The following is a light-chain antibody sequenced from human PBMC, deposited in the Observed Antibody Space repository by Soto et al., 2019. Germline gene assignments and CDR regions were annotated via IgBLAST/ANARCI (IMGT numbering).Light chain of an antibody. V-gene: IGKV3-20*01. J-gene: IGKJ1*01. CDR2: GAS. Sequence: EIVLTQSPDTLSLSPGERATLSCRASQSGFSTYLAWFQQKPGQAPRLLIYGASTRAAGVPDRFSGSGSATDFTLTISRLEPEDFAVYYCHQYGNSPWTLGQGTVVE. CDR3: HQYGNSPWT. CDR1: QSGFSTY.